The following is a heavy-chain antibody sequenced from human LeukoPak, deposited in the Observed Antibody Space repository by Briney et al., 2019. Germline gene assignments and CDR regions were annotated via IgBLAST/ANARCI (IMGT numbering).Heavy chain of an antibody. D-gene: IGHD4-17*01. CDR3: ARAPEMTTVTHFDY. Sequence: PGGSLRLSCAASGFTFSSYGMHWVRQAPGKGLEWVAVIWYDGSNKYYADSVKGRFTISRDNSKNTLYLQMNSLRAEDTAVYYCARAPEMTTVTHFDYWGQGTLVTVSS. CDR2: IWYDGSNK. J-gene: IGHJ4*02. CDR1: GFTFSSYG. V-gene: IGHV3-33*01.